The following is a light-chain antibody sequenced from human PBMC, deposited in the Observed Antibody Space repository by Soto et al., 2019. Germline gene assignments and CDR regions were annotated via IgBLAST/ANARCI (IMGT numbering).Light chain of an antibody. Sequence: QSVLTQPASVSGSPGQTITISCTGTSSDIGGYNAVSWYQHHPGKAPKLIIYEVTHRPSGVSDRFSASKSGNTASLTISGLQAEDEADYYCNSFRVSHLYGCGTGTKVTV. CDR3: NSFRVSHLYG. CDR2: EVT. J-gene: IGLJ1*01. CDR1: SSDIGGYNA. V-gene: IGLV2-14*01.